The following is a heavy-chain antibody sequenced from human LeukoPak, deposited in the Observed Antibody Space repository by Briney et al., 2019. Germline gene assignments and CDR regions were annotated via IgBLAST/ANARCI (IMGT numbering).Heavy chain of an antibody. CDR1: GGSISSSSYY. V-gene: IGHV4-39*07. CDR2: IYYSGST. CDR3: ARRSGSYPDY. Sequence: PSETLSLTCTVSGGSISSSSYYWGWIRQPPGQGLEWIGSIYYSGSTYYNPSLKSRVTISVDTPKNQFSLKLSSVTAADTAVYYCARRSGSYPDYWGQGTLVTVSS. J-gene: IGHJ4*02. D-gene: IGHD1-26*01.